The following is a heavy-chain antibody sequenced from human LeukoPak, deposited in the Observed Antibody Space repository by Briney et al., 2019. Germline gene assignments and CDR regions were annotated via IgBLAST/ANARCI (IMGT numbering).Heavy chain of an antibody. CDR1: GGSFSGYY. V-gene: IGHV4-30-2*01. D-gene: IGHD6-13*01. CDR2: IYHSGST. CDR3: ARALSYSSSWYRGPNWFDP. J-gene: IGHJ5*02. Sequence: PSETLSLTCAVYGGSFSGYYWSWIRQPPGKGLEWIGYIYHSGSTYYNPSLKSRVTISVDRSKNQFSLKLSSVTAADTAVYYCARALSYSSSWYRGPNWFDPWGQGTLVTVSS.